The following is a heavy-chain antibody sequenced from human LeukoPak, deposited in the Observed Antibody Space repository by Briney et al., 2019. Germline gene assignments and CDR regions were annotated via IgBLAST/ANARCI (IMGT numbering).Heavy chain of an antibody. CDR2: ISSSGSTI. J-gene: IGHJ5*02. CDR1: GFTFSSYE. V-gene: IGHV3-48*03. Sequence: GGSLRLSCAASGFTFSSYEMNWVRQAPGKGLEWVSYISSSGSTIYYADSVKGRFTISRDNAWNSLYLQMNSLRAEDTAVYYCARDGDPNFGPDWFDPWGQGTLVTVSS. D-gene: IGHD3-10*01. CDR3: ARDGDPNFGPDWFDP.